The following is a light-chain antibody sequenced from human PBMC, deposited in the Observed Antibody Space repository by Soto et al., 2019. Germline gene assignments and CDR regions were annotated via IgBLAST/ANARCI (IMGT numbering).Light chain of an antibody. V-gene: IGKV3-11*01. J-gene: IGKJ5*01. CDR1: QSVSSY. CDR3: QQYGSSPGIT. CDR2: DAS. Sequence: ESLWTQSPATLSLSPGERATLSCRASQSVSSYLAWYQQKPGQAPRLLIYDASNRATGIPARFSGSGSGTDFTLTISSLEPEDFAVYYCQQYGSSPGITFGQGTRLEIK.